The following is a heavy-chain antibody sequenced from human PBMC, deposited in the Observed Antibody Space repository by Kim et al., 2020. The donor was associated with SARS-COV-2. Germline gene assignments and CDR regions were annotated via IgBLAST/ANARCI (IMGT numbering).Heavy chain of an antibody. J-gene: IGHJ4*02. V-gene: IGHV5-51*01. CDR3: ARQGVVLPAPVGGVYYFDY. CDR1: GYNFRSYW. CDR2: IFPVDSDI. D-gene: IGHD2-2*01. Sequence: GESLKISCKGSGYNFRSYWIGWVRQMPGKGLEWMGIIFPVDSDIRYSPSFQGQVTISADKSISTAYLQWSSLKASDTAMYFCARQGVVLPAPVGGVYYFDYWGQGTLVTVSS.